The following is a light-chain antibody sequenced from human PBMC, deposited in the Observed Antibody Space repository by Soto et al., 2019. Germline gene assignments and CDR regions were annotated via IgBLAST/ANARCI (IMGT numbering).Light chain of an antibody. CDR2: DVN. CDR3: TSRTTSTTMI. Sequence: QSVLTQPASVSGSPGQSITISCTGTSSDIGAYNFVSWYQQHPGKAPKLMLYDVNIRPSGVSNRFSGSKSGNTASLTISGLQAEDEADYYFTSRTTSTTMIFGGGTKLTVL. J-gene: IGLJ2*01. CDR1: SSDIGAYNF. V-gene: IGLV2-14*03.